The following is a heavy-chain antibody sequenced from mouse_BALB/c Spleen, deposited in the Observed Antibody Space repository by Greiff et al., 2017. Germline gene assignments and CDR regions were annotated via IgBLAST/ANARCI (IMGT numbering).Heavy chain of an antibody. CDR2: IRNNANGYTT. Sequence: DVMLVESGGGLVQPGGSLRLSCATSGFTFTDYYMSWVRQPPGKALEWLGFIRNNANGYTTEYTASVKGRFTISRDNSQSILYLQMNTLRAEDSATYYCARDHYYGLDYWGQGTTLTVSS. J-gene: IGHJ2*01. D-gene: IGHD1-2*01. CDR1: GFTFTDYY. V-gene: IGHV7-3*02. CDR3: ARDHYYGLDY.